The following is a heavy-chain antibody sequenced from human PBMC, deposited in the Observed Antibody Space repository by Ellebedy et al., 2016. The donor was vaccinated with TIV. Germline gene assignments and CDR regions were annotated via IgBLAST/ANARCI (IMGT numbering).Heavy chain of an antibody. Sequence: SETLSLXCAVSGGSISSGGYSWSWIRQPPGKGLEWIGYIYQSGTTYYNPSLKTRVTLSLDSSKNQFSLNLTSVTAADTAIYYCARLCSSFDCSGAFDFWGQGILVTVSS. CDR2: IYQSGTT. J-gene: IGHJ4*02. V-gene: IGHV4-30-2*01. CDR3: ARLCSSFDCSGAFDF. CDR1: GGSISSGGYS. D-gene: IGHD2-2*01.